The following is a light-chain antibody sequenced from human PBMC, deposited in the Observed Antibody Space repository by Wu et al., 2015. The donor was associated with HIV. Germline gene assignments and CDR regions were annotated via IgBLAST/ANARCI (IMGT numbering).Light chain of an antibody. V-gene: IGKV1-39*01. CDR3: QQSFSNFWT. Sequence: DIQMTQSPSILSASVGDSVAITCRASQTISNLVSWYQQKPGKAPRLLINAASNLHSGVPSRFSGRGSGTEFTLTISGLQPEDVATYYCQQSFSNFWTFGQGTKVEVK. CDR2: AAS. J-gene: IGKJ1*01. CDR1: QTISNL.